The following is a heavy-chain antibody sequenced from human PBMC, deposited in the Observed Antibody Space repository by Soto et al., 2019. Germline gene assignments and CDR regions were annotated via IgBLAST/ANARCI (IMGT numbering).Heavy chain of an antibody. CDR1: GFTFSSYA. J-gene: IGHJ4*02. Sequence: EVQLLESGGGLAQPGGPLRLSCAASGFTFSSYAMSWVLQAPGKGLEWVAGISGSCGSTYHEDSVKGRFTISRDNSNNSLYLQINNLRAEDTALYYCVKLCGSYCFDSWGQGTLVTVSS. V-gene: IGHV3-23*01. CDR2: ISGSCGST. CDR3: VKLCGSYCFDS. D-gene: IGHD3-16*01.